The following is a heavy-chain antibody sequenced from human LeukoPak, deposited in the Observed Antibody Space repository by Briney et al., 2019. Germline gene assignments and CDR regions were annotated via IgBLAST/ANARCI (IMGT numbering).Heavy chain of an antibody. CDR3: ASLQNIVGATPLPDY. Sequence: SETLSLPCTVSGGSISSSTYYWGWLRPPPGKGLEWIGTIYYSGTTYYNPSLKSRVTISIDTSTNQFSLKLNSVTAADTAVYYCASLQNIVGATPLPDYWGQGTLVTVSS. CDR2: IYYSGTT. D-gene: IGHD1-26*01. J-gene: IGHJ4*02. V-gene: IGHV4-39*07. CDR1: GGSISSSTYY.